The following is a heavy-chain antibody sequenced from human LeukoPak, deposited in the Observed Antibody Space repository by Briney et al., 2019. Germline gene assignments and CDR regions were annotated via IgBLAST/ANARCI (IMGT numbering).Heavy chain of an antibody. CDR1: GYSISSGYY. Sequence: SETLSLTCTVSGYSISSGYYWGWIRQPPGKGLEWIGSIYHSGSTYYNPSLKSRVTISVDTSKNQFSLKLSSVTAADTAVYFCARGPTWYYIDYWGQGTLVTVSS. J-gene: IGHJ4*02. V-gene: IGHV4-38-2*02. CDR2: IYHSGST. CDR3: ARGPTWYYIDY. D-gene: IGHD1-1*01.